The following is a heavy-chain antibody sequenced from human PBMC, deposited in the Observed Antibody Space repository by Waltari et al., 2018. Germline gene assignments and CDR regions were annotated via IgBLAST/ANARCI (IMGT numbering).Heavy chain of an antibody. J-gene: IGHJ4*02. CDR1: GFTFSDHA. D-gene: IGHD3-3*02. CDR2: ISYDGSTI. V-gene: IGHV3-23*01. Sequence: EVQLLESGGGLVQPGGSLRLSCAASGFTFSDHAMSWVRQAPGMGLEGVLVISYDGSTIYSADAVRDRFTISRDNSRNTLYLEMNSLRDEDTAVYYCARDWRRSLEFFDWLLFALDFWGQGTLVAVSS. CDR3: ARDWRRSLEFFDWLLFALDF.